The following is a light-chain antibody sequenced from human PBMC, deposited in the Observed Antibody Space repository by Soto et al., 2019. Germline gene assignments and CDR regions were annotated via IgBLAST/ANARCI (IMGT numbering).Light chain of an antibody. CDR1: QGINSY. J-gene: IGKJ1*01. CDR2: AAS. CDR3: QQLNSYPWT. Sequence: DIQLTQSPSFLSASVGDRITITCRASQGINSYLAWYQQKPGKAPKLLIYAASTLQSGVPSRFSGSGFGIEFTLTISSQQPEDFATYYCQQLNSYPWTFGQGTKVEIK. V-gene: IGKV1-9*01.